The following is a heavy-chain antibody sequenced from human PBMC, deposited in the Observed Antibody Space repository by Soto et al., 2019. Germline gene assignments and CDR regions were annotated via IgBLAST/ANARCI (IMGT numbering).Heavy chain of an antibody. J-gene: IGHJ5*02. CDR1: GFTFSSYS. CDR2: ISSSSNTI. CDR3: ARDRFDYYDTSGYWRFDP. Sequence: GGSLILSCAASGFTFSSYSMNWVRQAPGKGLEWVSYISSSSNTIYYADSVKGRFTISRDNAKNSLYLQMNSLRAEDTAVYYCARDRFDYYDTSGYWRFDPWGQGTLVTVSS. V-gene: IGHV3-48*01. D-gene: IGHD3-22*01.